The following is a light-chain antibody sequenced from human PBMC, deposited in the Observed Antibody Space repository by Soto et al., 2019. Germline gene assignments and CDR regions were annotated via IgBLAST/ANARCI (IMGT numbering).Light chain of an antibody. J-gene: IGLJ1*01. V-gene: IGLV2-14*03. CDR2: DVT. Sequence: QSALTQHASVSGSPGQSITISCTGTSSDVGGYNFVSWYQQLPGKAPKLMIYDVTNRPSGVSNRFSGSKSGNTASLTISGLQAEDEADYYCSSYTSTSTLVFGTGTKVTVL. CDR3: SSYTSTSTLV. CDR1: SSDVGGYNF.